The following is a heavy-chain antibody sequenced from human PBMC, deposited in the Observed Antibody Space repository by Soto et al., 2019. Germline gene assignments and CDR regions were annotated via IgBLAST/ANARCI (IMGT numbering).Heavy chain of an antibody. CDR2: ISGSSNTI. V-gene: IGHV3-11*01. CDR3: AREGMAAPSGGLDV. Sequence: SLKISCAASGFPFSDYYMHWLRQAPEKGLEWLSFISGSSNTIYYADAVKGRFTISRDNAKNSLYLQMNNLRPDDTAVYYCAREGMAAPSGGLDVWGHGTTVTVSS. J-gene: IGHJ6*02. D-gene: IGHD6-6*01. CDR1: GFPFSDYY.